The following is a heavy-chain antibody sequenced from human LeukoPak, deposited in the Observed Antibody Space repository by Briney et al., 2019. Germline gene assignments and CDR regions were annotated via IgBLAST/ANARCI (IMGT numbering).Heavy chain of an antibody. V-gene: IGHV3-21*01. J-gene: IGHJ5*02. CDR3: ARWGIAAAGT. Sequence: GGSLRLSCAASEFTFSSYSMNWVRQAPGKGLEWVSSISSSSSYIYYADSVKGRFTISRDNAKNSLYLQMNSLRAEDTAVYYCARWGIAAAGTWGQGTLVTVSS. CDR1: EFTFSSYS. CDR2: ISSSSSYI. D-gene: IGHD6-13*01.